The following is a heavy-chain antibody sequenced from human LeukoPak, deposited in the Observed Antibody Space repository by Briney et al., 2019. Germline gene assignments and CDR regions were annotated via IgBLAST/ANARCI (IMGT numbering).Heavy chain of an antibody. CDR2: IFYNGNT. J-gene: IGHJ4*02. CDR1: GGSINSYY. Sequence: SETLSLTCGVSGGSINSYYWSWIRQPPGKGLESIGYIFYNGNTNYNPSLKSRVTISVDMSKNQFSLKLSSVTAADTAVYYCARAVDNFFDYWGQGTLVTVSS. D-gene: IGHD1-1*01. V-gene: IGHV4-59*01. CDR3: ARAVDNFFDY.